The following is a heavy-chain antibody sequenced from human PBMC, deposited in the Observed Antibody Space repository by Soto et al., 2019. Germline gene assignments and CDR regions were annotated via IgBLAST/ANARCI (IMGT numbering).Heavy chain of an antibody. CDR3: PITFGGPFDY. J-gene: IGHJ4*02. D-gene: IGHD3-16*01. V-gene: IGHV2-5*02. CDR2: IYWDDDK. CDR1: GFSLSTSGVG. Sequence: QITLKESGPPLVKPTQTLTLTCTFSGFSLSTSGVGVGWIRQPPGKALEWLALIYWDDDKRYSPSLKSRLTITEDAAKYQVVLTMTNMDPVDTATYYCPITFGGPFDYWGQGTLVTVSS.